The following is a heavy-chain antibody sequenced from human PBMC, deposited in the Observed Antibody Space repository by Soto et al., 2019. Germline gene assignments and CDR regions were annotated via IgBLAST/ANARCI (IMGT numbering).Heavy chain of an antibody. D-gene: IGHD2-2*01. Sequence: GGSLRLSCAASGFAFSTYRMHWVRQAPGKGLVWVSAISGDGGSIAYADSVKGRFTISRDNSKNTLYLQMNSLRAEDTAVYYCATGRYQLLGFDYWGQGTLVTVSS. V-gene: IGHV3-23*01. J-gene: IGHJ4*02. CDR1: GFAFSTYR. CDR2: ISGDGGSI. CDR3: ATGRYQLLGFDY.